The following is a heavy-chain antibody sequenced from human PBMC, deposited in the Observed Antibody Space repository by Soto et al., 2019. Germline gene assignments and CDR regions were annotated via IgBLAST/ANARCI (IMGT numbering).Heavy chain of an antibody. V-gene: IGHV6-1*01. J-gene: IGHJ4*02. CDR2: TFYRSNWNY. CDR1: GDSVSSNVAA. CDR3: ARVSHLGPGHDS. Sequence: PSQTLSLTCAISGDSVSSNVAAWTWIRQSPSRGLEWLGRTFYRSNWNYNYAVSVTGRMTINPDTSRNQFSLQLNSVTPEDTAVYYCARVSHLGPGHDSWGQGTLVTVSS.